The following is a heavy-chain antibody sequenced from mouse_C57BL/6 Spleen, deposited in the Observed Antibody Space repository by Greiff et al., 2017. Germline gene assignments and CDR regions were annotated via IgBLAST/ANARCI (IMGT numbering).Heavy chain of an antibody. CDR3: AREGLRRGFDY. J-gene: IGHJ2*01. Sequence: EVKLQESGGGLVKPGGSLKLSCAASGFTFSSYALSWVRQTPEKRLEWVATISDGGSYTYYPDNVKGRFTISRDNAKNNLYLQMSHLKSEDTAMYYCAREGLRRGFDYWGQGTTLTVSS. D-gene: IGHD2-2*01. V-gene: IGHV5-4*01. CDR1: GFTFSSYA. CDR2: ISDGGSYT.